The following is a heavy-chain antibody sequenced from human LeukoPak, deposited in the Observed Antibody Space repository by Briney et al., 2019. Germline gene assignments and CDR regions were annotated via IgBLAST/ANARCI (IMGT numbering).Heavy chain of an antibody. Sequence: ASVKVSCKASGGTFSSYAISWVRQPPGQGLEWMGRIIPIFGIANYAQKFQGRLTITADKSTSTAYMELSSLRSEDTAVYYCARDPFGTILTGPFDYWGQGTLVTVSS. J-gene: IGHJ4*02. CDR3: ARDPFGTILTGPFDY. D-gene: IGHD3-9*01. CDR1: GGTFSSYA. V-gene: IGHV1-69*04. CDR2: IIPIFGIA.